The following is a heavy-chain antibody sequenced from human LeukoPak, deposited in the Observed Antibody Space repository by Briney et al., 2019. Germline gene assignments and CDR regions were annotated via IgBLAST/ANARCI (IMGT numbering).Heavy chain of an antibody. J-gene: IGHJ6*03. D-gene: IGHD4-11*01. CDR1: GYTFTGYY. V-gene: IGHV1-2*02. CDR3: ARDKTQSPLDYYYMDV. CDR2: INPNSGGT. Sequence: ASVKVSCKGSGYTFTGYYMHWVRQAPGQGLEWMGWINPNSGGTNYAQNIQGRVTMTRDTSISTAYMELSRLRSDDTAVYYCARDKTQSPLDYYYMDVWGKGTTVTVSS.